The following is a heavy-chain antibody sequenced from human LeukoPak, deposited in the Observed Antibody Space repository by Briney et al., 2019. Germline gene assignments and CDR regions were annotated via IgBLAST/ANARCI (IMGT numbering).Heavy chain of an antibody. CDR3: ARDLDYGDDYYYGMDV. CDR2: IYYSGST. Sequence: SETLSLTCTVSGGSISSYYWSWIRQPPGKGLEWIGYIYYSGSTNYNPSLKSRVTISVDTSKNQFSLKLSSVTAADTAVYYCARDLDYGDDYYYGMDVWGQGTTVTVSS. CDR1: GGSISSYY. V-gene: IGHV4-59*01. D-gene: IGHD4-17*01. J-gene: IGHJ6*02.